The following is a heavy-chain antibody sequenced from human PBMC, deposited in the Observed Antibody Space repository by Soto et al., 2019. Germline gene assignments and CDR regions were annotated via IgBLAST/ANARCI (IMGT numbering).Heavy chain of an antibody. CDR3: ARPVASVVAPAAIRY. J-gene: IGHJ4*02. CDR1: GFTFSSYW. V-gene: IGHV3-7*05. Sequence: EVQLVESGGGLVQPGGSLRLSCAASGFTFSSYWMTWVRQAPGKGLEWVANIKQDGGEKNYVDSVKGRFTISRDNAENSLYLQMTSLRAEDTAVYYCARPVASVVAPAAIRYWGQGALVTVSS. CDR2: IKQDGGEK. D-gene: IGHD2-21*02.